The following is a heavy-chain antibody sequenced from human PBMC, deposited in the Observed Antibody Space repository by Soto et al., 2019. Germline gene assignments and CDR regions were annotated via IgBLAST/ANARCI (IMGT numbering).Heavy chain of an antibody. V-gene: IGHV3-21*01. CDR3: ARDWGYYYYYGMDV. Sequence: GASVKASCKASGFTFSSYSMNWVRQAPGKGLEWVSSISSSSSYIYYADSVKGRFTISRDNAKNSLYLQMNSLRAEDTAVYYCARDWGYYYYYGMDVWGQGTTVTVSS. J-gene: IGHJ6*02. CDR2: ISSSSSYI. CDR1: GFTFSSYS. D-gene: IGHD3-16*01.